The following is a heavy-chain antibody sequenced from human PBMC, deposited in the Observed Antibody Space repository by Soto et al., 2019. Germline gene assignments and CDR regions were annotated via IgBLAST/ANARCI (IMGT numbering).Heavy chain of an antibody. Sequence: ASVKVSCKASGYTFTSYYMHWVRQAPGQGLEWMGIINPSGGSTSYAQKFQGRVTMTRDTSTSTVYMELSSLRSEDTAVYYCARDSVGIFGVVIGGMDVWGKGTTVTCSS. CDR3: ARDSVGIFGVVIGGMDV. V-gene: IGHV1-46*03. J-gene: IGHJ6*04. CDR2: INPSGGST. CDR1: GYTFTSYY. D-gene: IGHD3-3*01.